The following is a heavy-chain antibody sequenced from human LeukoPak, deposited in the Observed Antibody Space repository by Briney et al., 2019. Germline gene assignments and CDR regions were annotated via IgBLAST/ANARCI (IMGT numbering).Heavy chain of an antibody. D-gene: IGHD6-25*01. Sequence: GGSLRLSCVVSGLPFSDYYMNWIRQAPGKGLEWISYISSSSSYTDYADSVKGRFTISRDNAKSALYLQLNSLRLEDTAVYYCAAGTAAAFGGQGALVTVSS. V-gene: IGHV3-11*03. CDR2: ISSSSSYT. CDR1: GLPFSDYY. J-gene: IGHJ4*01. CDR3: AAGTAAAF.